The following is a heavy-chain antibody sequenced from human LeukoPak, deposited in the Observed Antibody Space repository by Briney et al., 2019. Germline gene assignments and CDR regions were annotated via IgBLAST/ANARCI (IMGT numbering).Heavy chain of an antibody. CDR2: VYAGGST. D-gene: IGHD2-15*01. V-gene: IGHV3-66*01. J-gene: IGHJ3*02. Sequence: GGSLRLSCAASGFTVRATYMSWVRQAPGQGLEWVSLVYAGGSTFYADSVRGRFIISRANSKNTLSLQMNSLGAEDTAVYYCAREKGRDFVGTGAFDIWGQGTMVTVSS. CDR1: GFTVRATY. CDR3: AREKGRDFVGTGAFDI.